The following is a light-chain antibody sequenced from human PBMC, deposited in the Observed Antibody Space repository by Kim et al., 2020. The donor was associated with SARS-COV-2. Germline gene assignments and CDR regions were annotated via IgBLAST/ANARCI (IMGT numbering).Light chain of an antibody. V-gene: IGKV1-5*01. J-gene: IGKJ1*01. Sequence: SASVGDRVTITCRASQSINAWLAWYQQKPGKVPNLLIYDASTLASGVPSRFNGSRSGTDFTLTITSLQPDDFATYYCQQYDRYSTFGQGTKVEVK. CDR2: DAS. CDR1: QSINAW. CDR3: QQYDRYST.